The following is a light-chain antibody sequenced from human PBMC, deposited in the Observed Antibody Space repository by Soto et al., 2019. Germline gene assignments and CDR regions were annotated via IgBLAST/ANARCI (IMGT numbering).Light chain of an antibody. Sequence: QSALTQPASVSGSPGQSITISCTGTISDIGGYNFISWYQHHPGKAPKLVIYEVSDRPSGVSNRFSGSKSGDTASLTISGLQAEDEADYYCSSYTSSSTLVFGGGTKVTVL. J-gene: IGLJ2*01. CDR3: SSYTSSSTLV. CDR1: ISDIGGYNF. V-gene: IGLV2-14*01. CDR2: EVS.